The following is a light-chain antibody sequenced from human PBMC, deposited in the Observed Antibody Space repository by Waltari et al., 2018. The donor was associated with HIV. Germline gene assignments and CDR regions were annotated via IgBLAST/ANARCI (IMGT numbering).Light chain of an antibody. CDR3: AAWDDSLSGLV. CDR2: SSN. CDR1: SSNVGSNT. V-gene: IGLV1-44*01. J-gene: IGLJ1*01. Sequence: QSVLTQPPSASGTPGQRVTIPCSGSSSNVGSNTVNWYQHLPGTAPKLLIYSSNQRPSGVPDRFSGSKSGTSASLAISGLQSEDEADYYCAAWDDSLSGLVFGTGTKVTVL.